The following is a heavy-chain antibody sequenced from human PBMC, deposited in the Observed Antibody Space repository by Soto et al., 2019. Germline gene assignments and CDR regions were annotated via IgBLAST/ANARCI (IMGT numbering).Heavy chain of an antibody. D-gene: IGHD1-26*01. J-gene: IGHJ4*02. Sequence: EVQVVESGGGLVKPGGSLRLSCVFSGFTFSTYTMNWVRQAQGKGLEWVSSINGRSNYVYYADSVKGRFTISRDNAKNSLYLQMNRLRAEDTAIYYCAREDGVVGSSSAFDHWGLGTLVTVSS. CDR3: AREDGVVGSSSAFDH. CDR2: INGRSNYV. CDR1: GFTFSTYT. V-gene: IGHV3-21*01.